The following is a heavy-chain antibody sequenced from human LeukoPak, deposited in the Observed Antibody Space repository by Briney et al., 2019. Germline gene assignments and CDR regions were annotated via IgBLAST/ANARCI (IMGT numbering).Heavy chain of an antibody. CDR2: INPNSGGT. J-gene: IGHJ4*02. V-gene: IGHV1-2*02. CDR3: ARVDGYNRRGDY. CDR1: GYTFTGYY. D-gene: IGHD5-24*01. Sequence: ASVKVPCKASGYTFTGYYMHWVRQAPGQGLEWMGWINPNSGGTNYAQKFQGRVTMTRDTSISTAYMELSRLRSDDTAVYYCARVDGYNRRGDYWGQGTLVTVSS.